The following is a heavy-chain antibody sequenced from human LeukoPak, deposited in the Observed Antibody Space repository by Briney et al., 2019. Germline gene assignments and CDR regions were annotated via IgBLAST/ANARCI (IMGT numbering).Heavy chain of an antibody. D-gene: IGHD3-22*01. CDR2: ISYDGSNK. J-gene: IGHJ4*02. CDR3: AKEVIAYFDY. CDR1: GFTFSSYW. V-gene: IGHV3-30*18. Sequence: GGSLRLSCAASGFTFSSYWMSWVRQAPGKGLEWVAVISYDGSNKYYADSVKGRFTISRDNSKNTLYLQMNSLRVEDTAVYYCAKEVIAYFDYWGQGTLVTVSS.